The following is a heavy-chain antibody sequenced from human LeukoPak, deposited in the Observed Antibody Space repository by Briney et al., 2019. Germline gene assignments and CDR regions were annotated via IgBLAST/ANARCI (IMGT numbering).Heavy chain of an antibody. CDR1: GFTFSSYS. J-gene: IGHJ4*02. Sequence: GGSLRLSCAASGFTFSSYSMNWVRQAPGKGLEWVSSISSSSSYIYYADSVKGRFTISRDNAKNSLYLQMNSLRAEDTAVYYCARGPYDYVWFLDYWGQGTLVTVSS. D-gene: IGHD3-16*01. CDR3: ARGPYDYVWFLDY. CDR2: ISSSSSYI. V-gene: IGHV3-21*01.